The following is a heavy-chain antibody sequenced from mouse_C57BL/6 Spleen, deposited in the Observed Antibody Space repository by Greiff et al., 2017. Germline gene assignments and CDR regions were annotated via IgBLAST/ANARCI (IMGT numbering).Heavy chain of an antibody. D-gene: IGHD4-1*01. V-gene: IGHV1-22*01. CDR1: GYTFTDYN. CDR3: ARLKLYYFDY. Sequence: EVKLMESGPELVKPGASVKMSCKASGYTFTDYNMHWVKQSHGKSLEWIGYINPNNGGTSYNQKFKGKDTLTVNKSSSTAYMELRSLTSEDSAVYYCARLKLYYFDYWGQGTTLTVSS. CDR2: INPNNGGT. J-gene: IGHJ2*01.